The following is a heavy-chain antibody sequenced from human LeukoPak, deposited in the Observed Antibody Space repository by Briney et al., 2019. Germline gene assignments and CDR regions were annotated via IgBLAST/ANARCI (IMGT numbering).Heavy chain of an antibody. J-gene: IGHJ6*03. CDR2: ISAYNGNT. Sequence: GASVKVSCKASGYTFTSYGISWVRQAPGQGLEWMGWISAYNGNTNYAQKLQGRVTMTTDTSTSTAYMELRSLRSDDTAVYYCARGESGSGSYPSPRYYYYYMDVWGKGTTVTVSS. V-gene: IGHV1-18*01. CDR3: ARGESGSGSYPSPRYYYYYMDV. CDR1: GYTFTSYG. D-gene: IGHD3-10*01.